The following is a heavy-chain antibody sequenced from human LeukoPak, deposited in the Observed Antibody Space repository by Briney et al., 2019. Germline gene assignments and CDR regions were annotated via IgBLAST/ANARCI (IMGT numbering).Heavy chain of an antibody. Sequence: SETLSLTCTVSGGSISSSTYYWGWIRQPPGTGLEWIGSLYYSGSTYYNPSLKSRVTISVDTSKNQFSLKLSSVTAADTAVYYCARVGTVTLYYYYMDVWGKGTTVTVSS. CDR3: ARVGTVTLYYYYMDV. CDR1: GGSISSSTYY. V-gene: IGHV4-39*07. D-gene: IGHD4-17*01. CDR2: LYYSGST. J-gene: IGHJ6*03.